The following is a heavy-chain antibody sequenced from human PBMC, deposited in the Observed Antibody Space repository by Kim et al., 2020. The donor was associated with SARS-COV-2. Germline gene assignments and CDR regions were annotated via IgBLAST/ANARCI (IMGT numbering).Heavy chain of an antibody. J-gene: IGHJ4*02. CDR2: ISGSNGAT. CDR3: ARAHYSTNSPFFY. Sequence: ASVKVSCKASGYTFSNYGISCVRLAPGQGLEWMGWISGSNGATKYAQKFQGRVTMTTDTSADIAYMELRSLRSDDTALYYCARAHYSTNSPFFYWGQGTLVTVSS. CDR1: GYTFSNYG. D-gene: IGHD2-8*01. V-gene: IGHV1-18*01.